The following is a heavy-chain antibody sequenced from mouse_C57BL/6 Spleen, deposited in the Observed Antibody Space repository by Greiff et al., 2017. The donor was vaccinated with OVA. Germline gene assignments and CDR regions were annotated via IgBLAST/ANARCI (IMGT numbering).Heavy chain of an antibody. Sequence: QVQLQQPGAELVKPGASVKMSCKASGYTFTSYWITWVKQRPGPGLEWIGDIYPGSGSTNYNEKFKSKATLTVDTSSSTAYMQLSSLTSEDSAVYYCAVTTVVEEPSYAMDYWGQGTSVTVSS. CDR2: IYPGSGST. D-gene: IGHD1-1*01. J-gene: IGHJ4*01. V-gene: IGHV1-55*01. CDR1: GYTFTSYW. CDR3: AVTTVVEEPSYAMDY.